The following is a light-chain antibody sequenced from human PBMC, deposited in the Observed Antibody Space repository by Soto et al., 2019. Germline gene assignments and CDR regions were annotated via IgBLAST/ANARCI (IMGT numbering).Light chain of an antibody. CDR2: GVS. J-gene: IGKJ3*01. CDR1: QSVFSN. V-gene: IGKV3-15*01. CDR3: QQYNTWPLT. Sequence: EIVLTQSPATLSLSPGERATLSCRASQSVFSNLAWYQQKLGQAPRLLIYGVSTRATDIPARFSGSGSGTEFTLTISSLQSEDFAVYYCQQYNTWPLTFGPGTKVDIK.